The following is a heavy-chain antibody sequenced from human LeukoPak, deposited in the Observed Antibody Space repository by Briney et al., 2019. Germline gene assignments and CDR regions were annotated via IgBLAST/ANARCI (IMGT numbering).Heavy chain of an antibody. J-gene: IGHJ5*02. V-gene: IGHV5-51*01. Sequence: GESLKISCKASGYSFTTHWIGWVRQIPGKGLEWMGIIYPGDSDTTYSPTFQGQVTISVDKAISTAYLQWNSLKASDTAMYYCARHFVRSKWLDPWGQGTLVTVSS. D-gene: IGHD2-21*01. CDR2: IYPGDSDT. CDR3: ARHFVRSKWLDP. CDR1: GYSFTTHW.